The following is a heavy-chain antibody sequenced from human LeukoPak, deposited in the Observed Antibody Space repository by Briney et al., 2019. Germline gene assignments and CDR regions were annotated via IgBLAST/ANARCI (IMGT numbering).Heavy chain of an antibody. CDR2: IYTSGST. Sequence: SQTLSLTCTVSGGSISSGSYYWSWIRQPAGKGLEWIGRIYTSGSTNYNPSLKSRVTISVDTSKNQFSLKLSSVTAADTAMYYCAREAGLMGALPTSDYWGQGTLVTVSS. CDR1: GGSISSGSYY. V-gene: IGHV4-61*02. CDR3: AREAGLMGALPTSDY. J-gene: IGHJ4*02. D-gene: IGHD1-26*01.